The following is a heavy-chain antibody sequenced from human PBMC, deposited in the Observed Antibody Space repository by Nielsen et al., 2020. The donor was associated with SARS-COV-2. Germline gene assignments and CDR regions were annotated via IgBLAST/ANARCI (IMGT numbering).Heavy chain of an antibody. V-gene: IGHV3-30*04. D-gene: IGHD1-26*01. Sequence: GGSLRLSCAASGFTFSSYAMHWVRQAPGKGLEWVAVISYDGSNKYYADSVKGRFTISRDNSKNTLYLQMNSLRAEDTAVYYCARGRVGAFDYWVQGTLVTVSS. CDR1: GFTFSSYA. CDR3: ARGRVGAFDY. CDR2: ISYDGSNK. J-gene: IGHJ4*02.